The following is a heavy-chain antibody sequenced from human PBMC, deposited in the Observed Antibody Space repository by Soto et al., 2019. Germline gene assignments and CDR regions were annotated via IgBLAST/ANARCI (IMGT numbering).Heavy chain of an antibody. CDR1: QFSLISYS. CDR2: ISSDGNKK. Sequence: QVRLVESGGGVAQPGGSLRLSCAASQFSLISYSMNWVRQTPGKGLDWVAFISSDGNKKRYADSVEGRFTISRDHSKNPVFLQMSSLTAADTAIYYCTRGRYSYGRSFDLWRHGAPVSVSS. J-gene: IGHJ4*01. V-gene: IGHV3-30*14. D-gene: IGHD5-18*01. CDR3: TRGRYSYGRSFDL.